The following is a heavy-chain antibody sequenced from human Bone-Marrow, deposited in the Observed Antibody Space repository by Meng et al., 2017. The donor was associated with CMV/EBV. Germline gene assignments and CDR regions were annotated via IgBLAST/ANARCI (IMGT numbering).Heavy chain of an antibody. CDR2: ISSSSSYI. Sequence: GESLKISCAASGFTFSSYAMHWVRQAPGKGLEWVSSISSSSSYIYYADSVKGRFTISRDNAKNSLYLQMNSLRAEDTAVYYCAISIVGATLGYYYYGMDVWGQGTTVTVSS. CDR1: GFTFSSYA. J-gene: IGHJ6*02. CDR3: AISIVGATLGYYYYGMDV. D-gene: IGHD1-26*01. V-gene: IGHV3-21*01.